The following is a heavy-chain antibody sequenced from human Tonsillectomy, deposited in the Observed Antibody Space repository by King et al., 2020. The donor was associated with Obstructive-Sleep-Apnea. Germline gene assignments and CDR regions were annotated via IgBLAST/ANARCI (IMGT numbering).Heavy chain of an antibody. J-gene: IGHJ4*02. CDR3: ARAETAEGTHFDY. D-gene: IGHD2-21*02. CDR1: GGSISSGSHY. CDR2: IYYSGGT. Sequence: VQLVESGPGLVKPSQTLSLVCTVYGGSISSGSHYWSWLRQHPGKGLEWIGYIYYSGGTYYNPSLKSRVTLSVDTSKSQFSLKLNSVTAADAAVYYCARAETAEGTHFDYWGQGTLVIVSS. V-gene: IGHV4-31*03.